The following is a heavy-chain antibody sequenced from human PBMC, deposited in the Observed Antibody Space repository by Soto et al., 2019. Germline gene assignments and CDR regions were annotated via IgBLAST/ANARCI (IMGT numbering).Heavy chain of an antibody. CDR3: ARGPRTTMVRGIFNYYAMDV. CDR1: GGSISSPSYH. CDR2: IYYSGST. Sequence: SETLSLTCSVSGGSISSPSYHWSWIRQHPGKDLEWIGYIYYSGSTYYNPSLKSRVTISVDTAKNQFSLKLRSVTAADTAEFYCARGPRTTMVRGIFNYYAMDVWGQGTTVS. V-gene: IGHV4-31*03. J-gene: IGHJ6*02. D-gene: IGHD3-10*01.